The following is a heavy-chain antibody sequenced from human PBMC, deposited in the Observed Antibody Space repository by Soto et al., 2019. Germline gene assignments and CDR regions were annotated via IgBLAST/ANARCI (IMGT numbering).Heavy chain of an antibody. Sequence: QLQESGPGLAQPSETLSLSCTVSGGSFSSNSHFWAWIRQPPGKGLGWIGSTYFGVNSRYNPSPASRVTLSVDTSKYQFSVMVNSVTASDPAIYYCSRSETGCNPHLKFDLWGRGTLVIVSS. CDR2: TYFGVNS. V-gene: IGHV4-39*01. J-gene: IGHJ2*01. D-gene: IGHD2-15*01. CDR1: GGSFSSNSHF. CDR3: SRSETGCNPHLKFDL.